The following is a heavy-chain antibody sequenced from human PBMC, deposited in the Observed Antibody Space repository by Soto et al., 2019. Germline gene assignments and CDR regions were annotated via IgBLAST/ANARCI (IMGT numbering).Heavy chain of an antibody. J-gene: IGHJ4*02. CDR3: ARESIAVPGTIDY. Sequence: ASVKVSCKASGYTFTGYYMHWVRQAPGQGLEWMGWINPNSGGTNYAQKFQGWVTMTRDTSISTAYMELSRLRSDDTAVYYCARESIAVPGTIDYWGQGTLVTVSA. V-gene: IGHV1-2*04. CDR2: INPNSGGT. D-gene: IGHD6-19*01. CDR1: GYTFTGYY.